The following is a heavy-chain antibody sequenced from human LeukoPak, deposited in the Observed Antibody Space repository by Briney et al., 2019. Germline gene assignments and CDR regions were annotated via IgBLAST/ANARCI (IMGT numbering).Heavy chain of an antibody. CDR1: GYTFTAFY. V-gene: IGHV1-2*02. CDR3: ARDLADYDILTGFDS. D-gene: IGHD3-9*01. J-gene: IGHJ4*02. CDR2: INPNTGGT. Sequence: ASVKVSCKASGYTFTAFYIHWVRQAPGQGLEWMAWINPNTGGTNYAQVFQGRVTLTRDTSISTVYMEVTRLKFDDTAIYYCARDLADYDILTGFDSWGQGTLVTVSS.